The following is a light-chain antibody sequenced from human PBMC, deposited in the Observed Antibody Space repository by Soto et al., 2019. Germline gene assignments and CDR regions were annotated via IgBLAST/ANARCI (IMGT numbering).Light chain of an antibody. Sequence: DIQMTQSPSTLSASVGDRVTITCRASQSISSWLAWYQQKPGKAPKLLIYKASSLESGVPSRFSGSGSGTEFTLTISSLQPDDVATYYCQQYNSYSWTFGQGTNVEIK. CDR1: QSISSW. V-gene: IGKV1-5*03. CDR3: QQYNSYSWT. CDR2: KAS. J-gene: IGKJ1*01.